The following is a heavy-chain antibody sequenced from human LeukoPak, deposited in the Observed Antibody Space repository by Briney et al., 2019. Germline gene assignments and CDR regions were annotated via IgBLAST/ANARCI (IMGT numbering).Heavy chain of an antibody. D-gene: IGHD5-12*01. V-gene: IGHV3-23*01. J-gene: IGHJ4*02. CDR2: ISGSGYST. CDR1: GFTFSSYA. CDR3: AKEAGYSGYDYPDY. Sequence: GGSLRLSCVASGFTFSSYAMSGVRQAPGKGLEWVSAISGSGYSTYYADSVKGRFTISRDNSKNTLYLQMNSLRAEDTAVYYCAKEAGYSGYDYPDYWGQGTLVTVSS.